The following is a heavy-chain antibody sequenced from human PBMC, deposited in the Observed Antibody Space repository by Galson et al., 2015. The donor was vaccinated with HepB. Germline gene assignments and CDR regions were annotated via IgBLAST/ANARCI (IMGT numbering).Heavy chain of an antibody. J-gene: IGHJ4*02. V-gene: IGHV3-73*01. CDR2: IRSKANSYAT. CDR3: ATITETTGG. CDR1: GFTFSGSA. D-gene: IGHD1-7*01. Sequence: SLRLSCAASGFTFSGSAMHWVRQASGKGLEWVGRIRSKANSYATAYAASVKGRVTMTRDTSISTAYMELTRLRSDDTAVYYCATITETTGGWGQGTLVTVSS.